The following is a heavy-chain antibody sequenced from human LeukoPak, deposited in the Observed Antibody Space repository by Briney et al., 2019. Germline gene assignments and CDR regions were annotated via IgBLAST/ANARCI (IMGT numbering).Heavy chain of an antibody. CDR3: ARGEYDILTGYFLTNFDY. Sequence: ALVKVSCKASGYTFTSYGISWVRQAPGQGLEWMGWISAYNGNTNYAQKLQGRVTMTTDTSTSTAYMELRSLRSDDTAVYYCARGEYDILTGYFLTNFDYWGQGTLVTVSS. V-gene: IGHV1-18*01. CDR2: ISAYNGNT. J-gene: IGHJ4*02. CDR1: GYTFTSYG. D-gene: IGHD3-9*01.